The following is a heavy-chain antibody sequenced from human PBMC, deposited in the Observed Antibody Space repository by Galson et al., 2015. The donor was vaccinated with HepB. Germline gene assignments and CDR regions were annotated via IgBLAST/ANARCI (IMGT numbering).Heavy chain of an antibody. J-gene: IGHJ4*02. CDR3: ARGLGYYDSSGYLDY. V-gene: IGHV1-3*01. Sequence: SVKVSCKASGGAFSNYDISWVRQAPGQGLEWMGWINAGNGNTKYSQKFQGRVTITRDTSASTAYMELSSLRSEDTAVYYCARGLGYYDSSGYLDYWGQGTLVTVSS. CDR2: INAGNGNT. D-gene: IGHD3-22*01. CDR1: GGAFSNYD.